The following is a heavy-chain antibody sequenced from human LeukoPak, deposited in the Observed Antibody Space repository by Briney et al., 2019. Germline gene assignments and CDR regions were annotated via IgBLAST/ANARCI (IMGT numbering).Heavy chain of an antibody. D-gene: IGHD2/OR15-2a*01. CDR2: IKADGSGT. V-gene: IGHV3-43*02. CDR1: GFTIGPYA. Sequence: GGALRLSCSASGFTIGPYARYWFLQGPGRGLEWVSVIKADGSGTFYADSVRGRFTTSRDNSKNSLYLQMNSLTSEDTALYYCATWAFYHNLDVWGQGTTVIVSS. CDR3: ATWAFYHNLDV. J-gene: IGHJ6*02.